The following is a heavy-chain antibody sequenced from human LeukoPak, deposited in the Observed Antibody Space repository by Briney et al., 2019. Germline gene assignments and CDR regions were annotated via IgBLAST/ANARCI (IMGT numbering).Heavy chain of an antibody. Sequence: SVKVSCKASGGTFSSYAISWVRQAPGQGLEWMGGIIPIFGTANYAQKFQGRVTITTDESTSTAYMELSSLRSEDTAVYCCARGRGGYNSDYYYYYYMDVWGKGTTVTVSS. CDR3: ARGRGGYNSDYYYYYYMDV. V-gene: IGHV1-69*05. CDR1: GGTFSSYA. J-gene: IGHJ6*03. CDR2: IIPIFGTA. D-gene: IGHD5-24*01.